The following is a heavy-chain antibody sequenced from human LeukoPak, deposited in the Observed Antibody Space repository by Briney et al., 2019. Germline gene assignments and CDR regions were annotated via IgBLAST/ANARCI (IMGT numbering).Heavy chain of an antibody. CDR2: IGDSDGRT. CDR1: GFTFSTYE. Sequence: GGSLRLSCAASGFTFSTYEMSWVRQAPGKGLEWVSFIGDSDGRTHYADSVKGRFTISRDNSKNTLYLQMNSLRAEDTAVYYCAKKYSGSLPHGFWNAFDIWGQGTMVTVSS. J-gene: IGHJ3*02. V-gene: IGHV3-23*01. CDR3: AKKYSGSLPHGFWNAFDI. D-gene: IGHD1-26*01.